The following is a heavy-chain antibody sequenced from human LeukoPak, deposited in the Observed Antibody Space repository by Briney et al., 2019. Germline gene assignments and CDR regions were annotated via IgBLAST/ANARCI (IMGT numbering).Heavy chain of an antibody. D-gene: IGHD1-1*01. J-gene: IGHJ3*02. CDR2: IYSGGST. Sequence: GGSLRLSCAASGFTVSSSYMSWVRQAPGKGLEWVSVIYSGGSTYYADSVKGRFTISRDNSKNTLYLQMNSLRAEDTAVYYCARDRPPPTYPPDGFDIWGQGQWSPSLQ. V-gene: IGHV3-66*01. CDR3: ARDRPPPTYPPDGFDI. CDR1: GFTVSSSY.